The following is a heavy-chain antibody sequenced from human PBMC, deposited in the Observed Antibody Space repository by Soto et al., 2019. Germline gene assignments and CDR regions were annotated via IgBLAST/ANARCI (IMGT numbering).Heavy chain of an antibody. J-gene: IGHJ5*02. Sequence: EVQLLESGGGLVQPGGSQRLSCAASGFTFGDYVMNWVRQAPGKGLEWVASIGGRDGSTYYAESVKGRFTISRDNSRSRMFLQMDGLRGEDTAVYYCVKGRRVSWNAGATPNWFNPWGQGHLVTVSS. CDR3: VKGRRVSWNAGATPNWFNP. CDR1: GFTFGDYV. D-gene: IGHD2-15*01. CDR2: IGGRDGST. V-gene: IGHV3-23*01.